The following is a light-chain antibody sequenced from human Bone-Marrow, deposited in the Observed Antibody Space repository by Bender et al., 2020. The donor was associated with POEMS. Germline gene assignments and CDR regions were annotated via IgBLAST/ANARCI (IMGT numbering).Light chain of an antibody. Sequence: QSALTQPAFVSGSPGQSITISCTGTSSDAGGYNYVPWYQQLPGKAPKLLIYYVSNLPSGVSNRFCGSKSGNTASLTISGLQAEDEADYYCSSYSSSSTSVFGGGTKLTVL. V-gene: IGLV2-14*03. CDR2: YVS. CDR1: SSDAGGYNY. J-gene: IGLJ2*01. CDR3: SSYSSSSTSV.